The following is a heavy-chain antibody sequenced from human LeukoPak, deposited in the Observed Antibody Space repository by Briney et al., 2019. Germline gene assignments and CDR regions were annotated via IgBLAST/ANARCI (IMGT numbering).Heavy chain of an antibody. J-gene: IGHJ4*02. CDR2: IKQDESEK. D-gene: IGHD4/OR15-4a*01. Sequence: GGSLRLSCAVSGFTFSDYAMSWVRQAPGKGLEWVANIKQDESEKYYVDSVKGRFTISRDNAKDSLYLQMNSLRVEDTAVYYCARDDYGSLDYWGQGTLVTVSS. V-gene: IGHV3-7*05. CDR3: ARDDYGSLDY. CDR1: GFTFSDYA.